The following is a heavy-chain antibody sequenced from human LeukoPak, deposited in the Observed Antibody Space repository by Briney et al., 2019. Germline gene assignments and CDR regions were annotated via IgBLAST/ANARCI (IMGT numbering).Heavy chain of an antibody. V-gene: IGHV4-34*01. CDR2: INHSGST. CDR1: GGSFSGYY. D-gene: IGHD3-3*01. CDR3: ARGDYDFWSGYVLGYFDY. Sequence: SETLSLTCAVYGGSFSGYYWSWIRQPPGKGLEWIGEINHSGSTNYNPSLKSRVTISVDTSKNQFSLKLSSVTAADTAVYYCARGDYDFWSGYVLGYFDYWGQGTLVTVSS. J-gene: IGHJ4*02.